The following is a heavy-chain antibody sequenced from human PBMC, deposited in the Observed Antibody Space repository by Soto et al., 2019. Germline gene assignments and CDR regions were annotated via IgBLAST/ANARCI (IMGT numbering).Heavy chain of an antibody. CDR1: GFTLSMSA. D-gene: IGHD3-16*02. Sequence: GASLTLSCASSGFTLSMSAVNWVRQDPGKGLEWVSYISDSGDRTYYADSVKGRFTISRDRSKNTVSLQMDSLRAEDTAVYYCAKDRGIIVKAGDAFDVWGQGRKVTVSS. V-gene: IGHV3-23*01. CDR2: ISDSGDRT. CDR3: AKDRGIIVKAGDAFDV. J-gene: IGHJ3*01.